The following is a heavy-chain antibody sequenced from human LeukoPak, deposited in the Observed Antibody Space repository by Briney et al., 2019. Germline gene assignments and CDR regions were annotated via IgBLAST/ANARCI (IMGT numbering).Heavy chain of an antibody. J-gene: IGHJ6*02. CDR1: GFTFSSYG. CDR3: AKDLSYYYGSGSYQDYYGMDV. D-gene: IGHD3-10*01. Sequence: GGSLGLSCAASGFTFSSYGMHWVRQAPGKGLEWVAVISYDGSNKYYADSVKGRFTISRDNSKNTLYLQMNSLRAEDTAVYYCAKDLSYYYGSGSYQDYYGMDVWGQGTTVTVSS. V-gene: IGHV3-30*18. CDR2: ISYDGSNK.